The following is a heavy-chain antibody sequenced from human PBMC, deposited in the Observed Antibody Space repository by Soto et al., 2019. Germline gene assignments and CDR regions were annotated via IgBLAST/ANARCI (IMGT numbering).Heavy chain of an antibody. CDR3: ARPTGWRDPFDI. Sequence: EVQLVESGGNLVQPGGSLRLSCAASGFTPSSYWMSWVRQAPGKGLEWVANIKQDGSEKYYVDSVKGRFTISRDNAKNSLYLQMNSLRAEDTAVYFCARPTGWRDPFDIWGQGTMVTVSS. D-gene: IGHD6-19*01. J-gene: IGHJ3*02. V-gene: IGHV3-7*01. CDR1: GFTPSSYW. CDR2: IKQDGSEK.